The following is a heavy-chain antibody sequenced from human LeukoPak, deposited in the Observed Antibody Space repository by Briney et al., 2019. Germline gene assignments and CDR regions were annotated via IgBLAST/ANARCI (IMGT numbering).Heavy chain of an antibody. CDR1: GFTFSSYG. CDR3: AKDLMAHDIFSGYYNPGY. J-gene: IGHJ4*02. V-gene: IGHV3-30*18. Sequence: PGASLCLFCAASGFTFSSYGVHWVRQAPGKGLEWVAVISYDGSNKYYADTVKGRFAISRDNSKNTLYLQMNSTMAADTAVDYCAKDLMAHDIFSGYYNPGYWGQGTLVTVSS. D-gene: IGHD3-9*01. CDR2: ISYDGSNK.